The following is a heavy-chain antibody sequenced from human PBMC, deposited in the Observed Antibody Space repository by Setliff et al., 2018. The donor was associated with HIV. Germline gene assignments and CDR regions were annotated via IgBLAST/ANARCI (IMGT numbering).Heavy chain of an antibody. CDR1: GGSISSGGYY. CDR2: IFYTGST. Sequence: PSETLSLTCSVSGGSISSGGYYWTWLRQFPGKGLEWIGFIFYTGSTTYNPSLNSRVTILVDTSKNQFSLKLSSVTAADTAVYYCGRQVPVPGVAVTPIDYWGQGTLVTVSS. V-gene: IGHV4-61*08. CDR3: GRQVPVPGVAVTPIDY. J-gene: IGHJ4*02. D-gene: IGHD3-22*01.